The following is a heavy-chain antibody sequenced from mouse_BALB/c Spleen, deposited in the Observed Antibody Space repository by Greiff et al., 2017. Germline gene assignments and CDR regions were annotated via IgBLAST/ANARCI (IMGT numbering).Heavy chain of an antibody. CDR3: ARGYHGGFAY. J-gene: IGHJ3*01. D-gene: IGHD2-2*01. CDR2: IYPYNGGT. V-gene: IGHV1S29*02. Sequence: VHVKQSGPELVKPGASVKISCKASGYTFTDYNMHWVKQSHGKSLEWIGYIYPYNGGTGYNQKFKSKATLTVDNSSSTAYMELRSLTSEDSAVYYCARGYHGGFAYWGQGTLVTVSA. CDR1: GYTFTDYN.